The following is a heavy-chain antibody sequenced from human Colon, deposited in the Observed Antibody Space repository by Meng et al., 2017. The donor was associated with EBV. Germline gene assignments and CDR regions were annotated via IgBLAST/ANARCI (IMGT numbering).Heavy chain of an antibody. CDR2: ISSSGSTI. CDR1: GFTFSDYY. D-gene: IGHD6-13*01. V-gene: IGHV3-11*01. CDR3: ARDLGLAATGTSYFDP. J-gene: IGHJ5*02. Sequence: QVQLVESGGGLVKPGGSLRLSCAASGFTFSDYYMNWHRQAPGKGLEWLSYISSSGSTINYADSVKGRFTISRDNAKNSLYLQMNSLRAEDTAVYYCARDLGLAATGTSYFDPWGQGTLVTVSS.